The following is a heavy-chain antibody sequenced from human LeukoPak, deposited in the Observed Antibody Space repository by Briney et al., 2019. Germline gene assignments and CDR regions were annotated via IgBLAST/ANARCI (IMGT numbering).Heavy chain of an antibody. V-gene: IGHV4-59*11. CDR2: IYYSGST. Sequence: PGGSLRLSCAASGFTFSSHGMSWIRQPPGKGLEWIGYIYYSGSTNYNPSLKSRVTISVDTSKNQFSLKLSSVTAADTAVYYCASVGIYSPGIYYYYMDVWGKGTTVTVSS. D-gene: IGHD1-26*01. J-gene: IGHJ6*03. CDR3: ASVGIYSPGIYYYYMDV. CDR1: GFTFSSHG.